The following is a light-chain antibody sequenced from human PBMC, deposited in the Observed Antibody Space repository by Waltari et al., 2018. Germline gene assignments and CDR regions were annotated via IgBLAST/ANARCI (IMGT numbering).Light chain of an antibody. Sequence: SYELTQPPSVSVSPGQTDRITCSGDALTKQYTLWYQHRPGQAPVLIINKDNERLSGVPERFSGSSSGTTATLTISGVRAEDEADYYCQSTDSTTNYPVIFGGGTKLTVL. CDR3: QSTDSTTNYPVI. V-gene: IGLV3-25*03. J-gene: IGLJ2*01. CDR2: KDN. CDR1: ALTKQY.